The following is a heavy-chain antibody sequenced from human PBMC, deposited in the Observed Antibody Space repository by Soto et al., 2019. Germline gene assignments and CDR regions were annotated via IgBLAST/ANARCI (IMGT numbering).Heavy chain of an antibody. CDR2: YYYTGST. CDR1: GGSIGASRYF. J-gene: IGHJ4*02. CDR3: ASKRYCSGGSSYEDY. V-gene: IGHV4-39*01. D-gene: IGHD2-15*01. Sequence: QLQLQESGPGLVKPSETLSLTCTVSGGSIGASRYFWAWLRQPPGEGLEWIATYYYTGSTYYNPSLNSRVTIAIHTSKNQFSLKVHSVTAADTAVYYCASKRYCSGGSSYEDYWGQGPLVPVSS.